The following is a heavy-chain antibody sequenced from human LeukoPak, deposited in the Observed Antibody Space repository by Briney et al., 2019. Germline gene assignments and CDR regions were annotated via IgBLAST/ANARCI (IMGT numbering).Heavy chain of an antibody. CDR2: IYDTDST. Sequence: SETLSLTCTVSGGSLSNYYWSWIRQPPGKGLEWIGYIYDTDSTNYNLSLEGRFTISVDTSKTQFSLTLSSVTAADTAVYYCARHCTGGTCYSNYLDYWGQGTLVTVSS. J-gene: IGHJ4*02. CDR3: ARHCTGGTCYSNYLDY. CDR1: GGSLSNYY. D-gene: IGHD2-15*01. V-gene: IGHV4-59*08.